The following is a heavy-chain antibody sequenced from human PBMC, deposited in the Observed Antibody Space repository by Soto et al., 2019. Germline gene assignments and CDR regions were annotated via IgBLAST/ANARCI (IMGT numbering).Heavy chain of an antibody. CDR3: ARAYSGYATPAP. V-gene: IGHV3-30-3*01. D-gene: IGHD5-12*01. CDR1: GFTFSSYA. CDR2: ISYDGSNK. J-gene: IGHJ5*02. Sequence: QVQLVESGGGVVQPGRSLRLSCAASGFTFSSYAMHWVRQAPGKGLEWVAVISYDGSNKYYADSVKGRFTISRDNSKNTLYLQMNSLRAEDTALYYCARAYSGYATPAPWGQGTLVTVSS.